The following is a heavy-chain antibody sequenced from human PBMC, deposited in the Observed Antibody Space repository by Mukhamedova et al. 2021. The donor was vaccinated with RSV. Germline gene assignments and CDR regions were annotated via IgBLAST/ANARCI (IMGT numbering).Heavy chain of an antibody. CDR2: INEDGGEK. CDR3: TRVKRDFVYLGLGRYHRVGANY. Sequence: VRQAPGKGLEWVAHINEDGGEKKYVDSVRGRFTISRDNAKSSLYLQMDSLSAEDTAVYFCTRVKRDFVYLGLGRYHRVGANYWGQ. D-gene: IGHD3-16*01. J-gene: IGHJ4*02. V-gene: IGHV3-7*01.